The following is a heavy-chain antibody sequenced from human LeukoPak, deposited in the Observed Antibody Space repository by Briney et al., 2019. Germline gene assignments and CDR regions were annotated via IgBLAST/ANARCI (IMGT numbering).Heavy chain of an antibody. D-gene: IGHD1-26*01. J-gene: IGHJ4*02. CDR2: IRYDEINK. CDR1: GFTLSSYG. CDR3: ARGRVGATGYFDY. Sequence: PGGSLRLSCEASGFTLSSYGMHWVRQALGKGLEWVAFIRYDEINKYYVDSVKGRFSISRDNSKNTLWLQMTSLRGEDTAVYYCARGRVGATGYFDYWGQGTLVTVSS. V-gene: IGHV3-30*02.